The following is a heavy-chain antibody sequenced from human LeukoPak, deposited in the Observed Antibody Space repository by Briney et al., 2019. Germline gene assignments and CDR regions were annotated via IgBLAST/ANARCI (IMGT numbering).Heavy chain of an antibody. CDR2: IYYSGIT. Sequence: SETLSLTCTVSGGSTSSSSYYWGWIRQPPGKGLDWFGSIYYSGITYYNPSLKSRASISVDTSNNQFSVRLSAVTAADTAVYFCARVRDYQYYYMDVWGKGTTVTVSS. CDR3: ARVRDYQYYYMDV. CDR1: GGSTSSSSYY. J-gene: IGHJ6*03. V-gene: IGHV4-39*01. D-gene: IGHD4/OR15-4a*01.